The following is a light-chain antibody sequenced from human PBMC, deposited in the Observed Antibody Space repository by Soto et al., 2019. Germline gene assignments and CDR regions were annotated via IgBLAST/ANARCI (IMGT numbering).Light chain of an antibody. V-gene: IGKV3-15*01. Sequence: ETVMTQSPATLSVSPGERATLSCRASQNVFTNVAWYQQKPGQAPRLLIYRASTRATGVPARFSGSGSGTEFTLTISSLQSEDFALYFGQQFADWPPYTFGQGTKLEVK. CDR3: QQFADWPPYT. J-gene: IGKJ2*01. CDR2: RAS. CDR1: QNVFTN.